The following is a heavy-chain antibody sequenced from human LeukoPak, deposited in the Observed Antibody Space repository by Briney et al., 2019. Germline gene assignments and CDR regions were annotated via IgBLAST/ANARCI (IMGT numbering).Heavy chain of an antibody. D-gene: IGHD2-15*01. CDR3: AKCSGGSYYHSDDY. CDR1: GFTFSSNA. J-gene: IGHJ4*02. Sequence: GGSLRLSCAVSGFTFSSNAMSWVRQAPGKGLEWVSSISSSGSYRYYADSVKGRFTISRDNAKKSLYLQMNSLRAEDTAVYYCAKCSGGSYYHSDDYWGQGTLVTVSS. CDR2: ISSSGSYR. V-gene: IGHV3-21*01.